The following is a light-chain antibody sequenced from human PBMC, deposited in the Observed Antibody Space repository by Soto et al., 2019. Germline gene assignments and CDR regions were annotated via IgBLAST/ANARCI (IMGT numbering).Light chain of an antibody. CDR3: SSYTSSSVV. J-gene: IGLJ2*01. CDR1: SSDVGGYNY. Sequence: QSVLTQPASVSGSPGQSITISCTGTSSDVGGYNYVSWYQQHPGKAPKLMIYEVSNRPSGVSNRFSGSKSGNTASLTISGLQAEDEAAYYCSSYTSSSVVFGGGTKLTVL. V-gene: IGLV2-14*01. CDR2: EVS.